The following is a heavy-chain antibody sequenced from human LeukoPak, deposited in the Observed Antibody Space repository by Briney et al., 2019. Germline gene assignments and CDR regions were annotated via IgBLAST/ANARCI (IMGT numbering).Heavy chain of an antibody. V-gene: IGHV3-30-3*01. D-gene: IGHD3-22*01. CDR3: ARDQGSYYDSSGYYSPPYYFDY. CDR2: ISYDGSNK. Sequence: SGGSLRLSCAGSGFTFRSYAMHWVRQAPGKGLEWVAVISYDGSNKDYADSVKGRFTISRDNSKNTLFLQMNSLRAEDTAVYYCARDQGSYYDSSGYYSPPYYFDYWGQGTLVTVSS. CDR1: GFTFRSYA. J-gene: IGHJ4*02.